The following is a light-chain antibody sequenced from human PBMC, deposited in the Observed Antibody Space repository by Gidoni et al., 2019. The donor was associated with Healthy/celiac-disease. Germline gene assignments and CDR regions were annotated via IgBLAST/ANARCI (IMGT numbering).Light chain of an antibody. CDR2: DAS. CDR1: QSVSSN. J-gene: IGKJ4*01. Sequence: EIVMTQSPATLSVSPGERATLSCRASQSVSSNLAWYQQKPGQAPRLLIYDASTRATGIPARFSGSGSGTEFTLTISSLQSEDFAVYYCQQYNNWLGTFGGXTKLEIK. CDR3: QQYNNWLGT. V-gene: IGKV3-15*01.